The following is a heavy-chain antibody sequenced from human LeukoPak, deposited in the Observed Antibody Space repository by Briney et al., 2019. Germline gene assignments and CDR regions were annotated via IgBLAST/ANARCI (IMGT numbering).Heavy chain of an antibody. Sequence: GGSLRPSCAASASTFAGHAMHWVRQAPGKGLEWVSGISWNSGSIGYADSVKGRFTISRDNAKNSLYLQMNSLRAEDMVLYYCAKDRSYGYVIDYWGQGTLVTVSS. D-gene: IGHD5-18*01. V-gene: IGHV3-9*03. J-gene: IGHJ4*02. CDR3: AKDRSYGYVIDY. CDR1: ASTFAGHA. CDR2: ISWNSGSI.